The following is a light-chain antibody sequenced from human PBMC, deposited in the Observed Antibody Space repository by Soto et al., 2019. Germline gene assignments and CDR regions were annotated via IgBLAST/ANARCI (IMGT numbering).Light chain of an antibody. CDR3: HQYNFWPS. V-gene: IGKV1-5*01. CDR2: DAS. J-gene: IGKJ1*01. CDR1: QSISSW. Sequence: DIQMTQSPSSLSASVGDRVAIACRASQSISSWLAWYQQKPGKAPKLLIYDASSLESGVPSRFSGSGSGTEFTLSISSLQSEDFAVYYCHQYNFWPSFGQGTKVDI.